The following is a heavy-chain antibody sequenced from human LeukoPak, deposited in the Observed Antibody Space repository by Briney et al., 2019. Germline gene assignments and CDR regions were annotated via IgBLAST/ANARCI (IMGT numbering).Heavy chain of an antibody. J-gene: IGHJ6*04. CDR2: INPNSGGT. CDR1: GYTFTGYY. Sequence: ASVKVSCKASGYTFTGYYMHWVRQAPGQGLEWMGWINPNSGGTNYAQKFQGWVTMTRDTSISTAYMELSRLRSDDTAVYYCARAGGGYSGYVHYYYYGMDVWGKGTTVTVSS. V-gene: IGHV1-2*04. D-gene: IGHD5-12*01. CDR3: ARAGGGYSGYVHYYYYGMDV.